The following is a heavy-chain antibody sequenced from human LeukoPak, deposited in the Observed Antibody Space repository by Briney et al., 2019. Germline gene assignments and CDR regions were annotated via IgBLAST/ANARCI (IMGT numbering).Heavy chain of an antibody. CDR1: GGSISNYY. Sequence: SETLSLTCTVSGGSISNYYWSWIRQPAGKGLEWIGRMYSNGNTNYSPSLQSRMTMSVDTSTNQFSLKLTSVTAADTAVYYCARDSPDGYIHGHYYYNMDVWGKGTTVTVS. V-gene: IGHV4-4*07. CDR3: ARDSPDGYIHGHYYYNMDV. D-gene: IGHD5-18*01. CDR2: MYSNGNT. J-gene: IGHJ6*03.